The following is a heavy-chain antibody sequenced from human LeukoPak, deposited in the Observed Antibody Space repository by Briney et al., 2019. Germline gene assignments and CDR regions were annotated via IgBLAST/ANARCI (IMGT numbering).Heavy chain of an antibody. D-gene: IGHD6-13*01. CDR1: GYTFTSYY. CDR2: INPSGGST. J-gene: IGHJ5*02. CDR3: ARTRVNWFDP. V-gene: IGHV1-46*01. Sequence: ASVKVSCKASGYTFTSYYMHWVRQAPGQGLEWMGIINPSGGSTSYAQKFQGRVTMTRDTSISTAYMELSRLRSDDTAVYYCARTRVNWFDPWGQGTLVTVSS.